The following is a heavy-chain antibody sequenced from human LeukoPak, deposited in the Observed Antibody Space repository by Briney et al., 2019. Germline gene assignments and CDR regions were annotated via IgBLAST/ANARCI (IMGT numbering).Heavy chain of an antibody. CDR2: INSDGSRT. CDR3: ARELPREVTLDY. V-gene: IGHV3-74*01. D-gene: IGHD2-21*02. J-gene: IGHJ4*02. Sequence: GGSLRLSCAASGFTLSSYEMHWVRQPPGKGLVWVSRINSDGSRTGYADSVKGRFTISRDNAKNTLYLQMNSLRAEDTAIYYCARELPREVTLDYWGQGTLVTVSS. CDR1: GFTLSSYE.